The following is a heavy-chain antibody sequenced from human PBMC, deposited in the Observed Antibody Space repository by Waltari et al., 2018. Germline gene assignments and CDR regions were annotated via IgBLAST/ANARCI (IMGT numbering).Heavy chain of an antibody. CDR3: ARGSKDSGRDV. D-gene: IGHD1-26*01. Sequence: EVQLLESGGRLVKPGGSLTLSDAAAGFHFSSYVLIWVRQAPGQGREWVSSIGRRWDTDYAGSVKGRFTISRDNSKNTLYLQMNSLKAEDTALYYCARGSKDSGRDVWGQGTTVTVSS. CDR2: IGRRWDT. CDR1: GFHFSSYV. J-gene: IGHJ6*02. V-gene: IGHV3-23*01.